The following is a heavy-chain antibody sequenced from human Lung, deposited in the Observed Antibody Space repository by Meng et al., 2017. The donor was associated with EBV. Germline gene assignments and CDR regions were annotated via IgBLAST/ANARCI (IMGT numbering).Heavy chain of an antibody. CDR1: GFIFSNYS. CDR3: ARLSGTGWFDP. V-gene: IGHV3-21*02. D-gene: IGHD1-7*01. Sequence: EVQLVESGGXLVKPGESLRLSCAASGFIFSNYSMNWVRQAPGKGLEWVSSISSGNSYIYYADSVKGRFTISRDSAKNSLSLQMNSLRAEDTAVYYCARLSGTGWFDPWGQGTLVTVSS. CDR2: ISSGNSYI. J-gene: IGHJ5*02.